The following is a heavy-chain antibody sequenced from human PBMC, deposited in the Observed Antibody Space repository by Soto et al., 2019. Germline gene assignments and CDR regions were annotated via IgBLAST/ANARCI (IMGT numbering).Heavy chain of an antibody. CDR2: INPNSGGT. CDR3: ARGPIFGVDYGMDV. V-gene: IGHV1-2*04. Sequence: ASVKVSCKASGYTFTGYYMHWVRQAPGQGLEWMGWINPNSGGTNYAQKFQGWVTMTRDTSISTAYMELSRLRSDDTAVYYCARGPIFGVDYGMDVWGQGTTVTVSS. J-gene: IGHJ6*02. D-gene: IGHD3-3*01. CDR1: GYTFTGYY.